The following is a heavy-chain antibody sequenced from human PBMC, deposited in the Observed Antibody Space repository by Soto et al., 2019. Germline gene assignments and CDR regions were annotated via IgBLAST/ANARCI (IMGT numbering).Heavy chain of an antibody. V-gene: IGHV3-33*01. D-gene: IGHD2-2*01. CDR2: IWYDGSNK. CDR1: GFTFSSYS. J-gene: IGHJ5*02. Sequence: GGSLRLSCAASGFTFSSYSMHWVRQAPGKGLEWVAVIWYDGSNKYYADSVKGRFTISRDNSKNTLYLQMNSLRAEDTAVYYCAREGLVAAGGYCSSTSCYAGGWFDPWAREPWSPSPQ. CDR3: AREGLVAAGGYCSSTSCYAGGWFDP.